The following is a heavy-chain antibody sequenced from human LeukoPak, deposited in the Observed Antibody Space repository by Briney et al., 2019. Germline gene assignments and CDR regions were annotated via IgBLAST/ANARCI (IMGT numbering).Heavy chain of an antibody. Sequence: ASVKVSCKASGYSFTSYYMHWVRQAPGQGLEWMGFINPSGSSAAYAQKFQGRLTMTRDMFTSTDYMELTSLTSDDTAVYYCARDNSVGESAWWFDPWGQGTLVTVSS. CDR2: INPSGSSA. J-gene: IGHJ5*02. V-gene: IGHV1-46*01. CDR3: ARDNSVGESAWWFDP. D-gene: IGHD1-26*01. CDR1: GYSFTSYY.